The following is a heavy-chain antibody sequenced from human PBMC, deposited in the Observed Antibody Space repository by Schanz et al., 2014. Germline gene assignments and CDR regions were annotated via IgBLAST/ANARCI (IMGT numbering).Heavy chain of an antibody. CDR3: ARDQSPYTNSSDVRCFDY. J-gene: IGHJ4*02. V-gene: IGHV1-18*01. Sequence: QVQLVQSGAEVKKPGASVRVSCKVSGYAFTTYGISWVRQAPGQGPEFMGWISAYTNNTNYAQKVQGRVTMTTDTSTGTAYMELRSLRSDDTAVYYCARDQSPYTNSSDVRCFDYWGQGSLVTVSS. CDR2: ISAYTNNT. D-gene: IGHD6-6*01. CDR1: GYAFTTYG.